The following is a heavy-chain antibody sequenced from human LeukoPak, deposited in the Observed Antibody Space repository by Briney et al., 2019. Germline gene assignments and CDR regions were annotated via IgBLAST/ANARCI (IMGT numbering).Heavy chain of an antibody. J-gene: IGHJ4*02. CDR2: IYYSGST. CDR3: AGERGEEYSSGWYKRNYFDN. Sequence: PSETLSLTCAVSGGSISSYYWSWIRRPPGKGLEWIGYIYYSGSTSYNPSLESRVAISADMSKNQFSLKLTSVTGADTAVYYCAGERGEEYSSGWYKRNYFDNWGQGIRVTVSS. V-gene: IGHV4-59*12. D-gene: IGHD6-19*01. CDR1: GGSISSYY.